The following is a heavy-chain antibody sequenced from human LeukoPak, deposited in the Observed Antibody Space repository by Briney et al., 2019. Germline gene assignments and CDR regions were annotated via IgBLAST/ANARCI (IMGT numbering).Heavy chain of an antibody. V-gene: IGHV4-34*01. J-gene: IGHJ4*02. CDR2: INHSGST. D-gene: IGHD3-3*01. Sequence: PSETLSLTCAVYGGSFSGYYWSWIRQPPGKGLEWIGEINHSGSTNYNPSLKCRVTISVDTSKNQFSLKLSSVTAADTAVYYCARGSTYYDFWSGSLAGGFDYWGQGTLVTVSS. CDR1: GGSFSGYY. CDR3: ARGSTYYDFWSGSLAGGFDY.